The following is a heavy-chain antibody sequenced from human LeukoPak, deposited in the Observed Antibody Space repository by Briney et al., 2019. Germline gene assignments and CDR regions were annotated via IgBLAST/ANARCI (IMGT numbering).Heavy chain of an antibody. V-gene: IGHV1-69*04. CDR2: IIPILGIA. J-gene: IGHJ4*02. CDR1: GGTFSSYA. CDR3: ARDWFMVRGVIPYFDY. Sequence: SVKVSCKASGGTFSSYAISWVRQAPGQGLERMGRIIPILGIANYAQKFQGRVTITADKSTSTAYMELSSLRSEDTAVYYCARDWFMVRGVIPYFDYWGQGTLVTVSS. D-gene: IGHD3-10*01.